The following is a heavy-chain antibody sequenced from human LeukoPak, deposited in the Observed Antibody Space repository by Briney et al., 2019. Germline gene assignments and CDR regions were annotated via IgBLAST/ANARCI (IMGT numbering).Heavy chain of an antibody. V-gene: IGHV4-39*07. CDR1: GGSISSSSDY. CDR3: ARDSNGIWYSARQHFDY. Sequence: PSETLSLTCTVSGGSISSSSDYWGWIRQAPGKGLEWIGSIYYHENTYYNSSLKSRVTISVDTSKNQFSLKLTSVTAADTAVYFCARDSNGIWYSARQHFDYWGQGTLVTVSS. CDR2: IYYHENT. D-gene: IGHD2-21*02. J-gene: IGHJ4*02.